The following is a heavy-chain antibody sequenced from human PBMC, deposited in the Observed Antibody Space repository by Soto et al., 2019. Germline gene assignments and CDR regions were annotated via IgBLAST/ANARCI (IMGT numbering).Heavy chain of an antibody. V-gene: IGHV3-33*06. J-gene: IGHJ6*02. Sequence: GGSLRLSCAASGFTFSSFGMHWVRQAPGEGLEWLAIICGNGGNKYYADSVKGRFTISRDNSRNTLFLQMNGLSADDTAVYFCSKNPAARPYYYYGMDVWGQGTTVTVSS. D-gene: IGHD2-2*02. CDR1: GFTFSSFG. CDR2: ICGNGGNK. CDR3: SKNPAARPYYYYGMDV.